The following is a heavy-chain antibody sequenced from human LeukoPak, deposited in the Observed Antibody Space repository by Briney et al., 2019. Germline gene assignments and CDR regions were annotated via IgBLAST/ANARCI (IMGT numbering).Heavy chain of an antibody. CDR1: GGSISSSSYY. CDR2: INHSGST. D-gene: IGHD7-27*01. J-gene: IGHJ6*03. V-gene: IGHV4-39*07. Sequence: TTSETLSLTCTVSGGSISSSSYYWRWIRQPPGKGLEWIGEINHSGSTNYNPSLKSRVTISVDTAKNQFSLKLSSVTAADTAVYYCARSPGEGYYYYYYMDVWGKGTTVTVSS. CDR3: ARSPGEGYYYYYYMDV.